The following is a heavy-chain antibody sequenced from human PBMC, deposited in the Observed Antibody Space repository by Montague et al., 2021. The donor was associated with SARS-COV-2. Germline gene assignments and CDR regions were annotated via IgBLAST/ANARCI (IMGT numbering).Heavy chain of an antibody. V-gene: IGHV4-39*01. CDR2: IYYYGST. CDR3: ARQLVLRYFDLLPWLGGMDV. Sequence: SETLSLTCTVSGGSISSSSYYWSWIRQPPGKGLEWIGCIYYYGSTYYNPSLKSRVTISVDTSKNQFSLKLSSVTAADTAVYYCARQLVLRYFDLLPWLGGMDVWGQGTTVTVSS. D-gene: IGHD3-9*01. J-gene: IGHJ6*02. CDR1: GGSISSSSYY.